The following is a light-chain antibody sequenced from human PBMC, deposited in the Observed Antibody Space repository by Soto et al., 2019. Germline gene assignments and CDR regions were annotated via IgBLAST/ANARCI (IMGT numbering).Light chain of an antibody. Sequence: QSVLTQPPSVSGAPGQRVALSCAGTSSNIVAGYDVHWYQHLPGTAPKLLIFGNINRPAGVPDRFSGSKSGTSASLAITGIQASDEGYYYCQTYDTGVSGSIFGGGTKVTVL. CDR3: QTYDTGVSGSI. CDR1: SSNIVAGYD. J-gene: IGLJ2*01. CDR2: GNI. V-gene: IGLV1-40*01.